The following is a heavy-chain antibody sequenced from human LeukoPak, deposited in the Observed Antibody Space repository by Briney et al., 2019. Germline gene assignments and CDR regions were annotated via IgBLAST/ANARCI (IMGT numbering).Heavy chain of an antibody. V-gene: IGHV1-18*01. J-gene: IGHJ4*02. CDR2: ISTYNGDT. CDR1: GYTFTAYG. D-gene: IGHD5-12*01. CDR3: ARAEWLRLGDY. Sequence: ASVKVSCKASGYTFTAYGISWVRQAPGQGLEWMGWISTYNGDTNYAQKLQGRVTMTTDTSTSTAYMELRSLRSDDTAVYYCARAEWLRLGDYWGQGTLVTVSS.